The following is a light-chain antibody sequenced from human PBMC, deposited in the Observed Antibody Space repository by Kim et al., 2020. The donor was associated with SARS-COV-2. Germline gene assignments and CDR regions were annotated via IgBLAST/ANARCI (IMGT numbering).Light chain of an antibody. CDR1: QGISRW. CDR2: AAS. V-gene: IGKV1-12*01. J-gene: IGKJ4*01. Sequence: ASIGSRVPSSCRVSQGISRWLAWSQHKPGKAPTLLINAASTLQSGVPSRFSGSGSGTDFTLTISSLQPEDSATYFCLQANSLPLTFGAGTKVDIK. CDR3: LQANSLPLT.